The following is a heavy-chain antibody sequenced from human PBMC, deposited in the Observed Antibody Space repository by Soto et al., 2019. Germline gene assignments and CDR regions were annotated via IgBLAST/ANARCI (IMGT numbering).Heavy chain of an antibody. Sequence: EEQLLESGGGLVQPGGSLRLSCAASGFTFSSYAMSWVRQAPGKGLEWVSAISGSGGSTYYADSVKGRFTISRDNSKNSLYLQMSSRRAEDTAVYYCANTYYFDYWGQGTLVTVSS. V-gene: IGHV3-23*01. J-gene: IGHJ4*02. CDR3: ANTYYFDY. CDR1: GFTFSSYA. CDR2: ISGSGGST.